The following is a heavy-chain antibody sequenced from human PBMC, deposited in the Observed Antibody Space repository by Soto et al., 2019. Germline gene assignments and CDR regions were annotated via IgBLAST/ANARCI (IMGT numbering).Heavy chain of an antibody. D-gene: IGHD5-12*01. Sequence: ASVKVSCKASGYTFTIYAMHCVLQSPVQRLEWMGWINAGNGNTKYSQKFQGRVTITRDTSASTAYMELSSLRSEDTAVYYCARVKWVRFFPRNYGMDVWGQGTTVTVSS. CDR3: ARVKWVRFFPRNYGMDV. CDR2: INAGNGNT. CDR1: GYTFTIYA. V-gene: IGHV1-3*01. J-gene: IGHJ6*02.